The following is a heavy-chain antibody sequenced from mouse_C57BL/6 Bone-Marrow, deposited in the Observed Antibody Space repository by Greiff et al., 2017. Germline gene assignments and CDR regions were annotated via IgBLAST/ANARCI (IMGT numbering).Heavy chain of an antibody. CDR3: ARDLYGSSPFDY. J-gene: IGHJ2*01. CDR2: IDPSDSYT. D-gene: IGHD1-1*01. Sequence: QVQLQQPGAELVRPGTSVKLSCKASGYTFTSYWMHWVKQRPGQGLKWIGVIDPSDSYTNYNQKFKGKATLTVDTSSSTAYMQLSSLTSEDSAVYYCARDLYGSSPFDYWGQGTTLTVSS. CDR1: GYTFTSYW. V-gene: IGHV1-59*01.